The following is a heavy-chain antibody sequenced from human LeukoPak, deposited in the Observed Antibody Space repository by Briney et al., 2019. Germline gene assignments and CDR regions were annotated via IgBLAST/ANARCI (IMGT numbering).Heavy chain of an antibody. CDR1: VVAISSYD. CDR3: ATHVDTGLRWARGYLDY. CDR2: ICASGST. V-gene: IGHV4-4*09. J-gene: IGHJ4*02. D-gene: IGHD4-23*01. Sequence: SETLSLTSTVSVVAISSYDWSCIRQSPGKGLESFGYICASGSTNYNPSLRSRVTISVDTSKNQFSLKLSSVTAAATAVYYGATHVDTGLRWARGYLDYWGQGTLVTVSS.